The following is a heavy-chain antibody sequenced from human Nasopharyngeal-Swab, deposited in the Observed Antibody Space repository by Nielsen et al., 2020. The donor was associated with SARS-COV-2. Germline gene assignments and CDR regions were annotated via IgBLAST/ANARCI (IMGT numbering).Heavy chain of an antibody. D-gene: IGHD2-21*02. CDR3: ARKYCNGDCYFDY. J-gene: IGHJ4*02. CDR2: IYHSGNT. Sequence: SETLSLTCAVSGGSISSGFYSWSWIRQPPEKGLEWIGYIYHSGNTYYNPSLKSRVTISVDRSKNQFSLRLSSVTAADTAVYYCARKYCNGDCYFDYWGQGTLVTVSS. V-gene: IGHV4-30-2*01. CDR1: GGSISSGFYS.